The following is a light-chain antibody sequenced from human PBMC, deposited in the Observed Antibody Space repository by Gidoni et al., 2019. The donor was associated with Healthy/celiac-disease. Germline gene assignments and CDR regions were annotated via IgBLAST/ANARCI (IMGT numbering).Light chain of an antibody. J-gene: IGKJ2*01. CDR2: GSS. CDR3: QQYGSSPDT. V-gene: IGKV3-20*01. Sequence: EIVLTKSPGTLSLSQGERATLSCRASQSVSSSYLAWYQQKPCQAPRLLIYGSSRRATGLPDRFSGSGSGTVFTLTISRLEPDSFAVYYCQQYGSSPDTFGQGTKLEIK. CDR1: QSVSSSY.